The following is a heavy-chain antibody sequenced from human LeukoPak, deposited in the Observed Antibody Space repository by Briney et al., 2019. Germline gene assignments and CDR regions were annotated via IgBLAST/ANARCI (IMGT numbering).Heavy chain of an antibody. V-gene: IGHV3-21*01. CDR1: GFTFSSYS. D-gene: IGHD2-2*02. J-gene: IGHJ6*02. CDR3: ARVLYGDYYYYGMDV. CDR2: ISSSSSYI. Sequence: AGSLRLSCAASGFTFSSYSMNWVRQAPGKGLEWVSSISSSSSYIYYADSVKGRFTISRDNAKNSLYLQMNSLRAEDTAVYYCARVLYGDYYYYGMDVWGQGTTVTVSS.